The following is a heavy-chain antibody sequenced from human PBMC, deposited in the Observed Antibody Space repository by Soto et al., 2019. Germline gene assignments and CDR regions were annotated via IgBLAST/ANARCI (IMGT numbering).Heavy chain of an antibody. CDR1: GFAFSNYA. V-gene: IGHV3-33*01. J-gene: IGHJ6*03. CDR2: IWNDGVNK. Sequence: QVQLVESGGGVVQPGRSLRLSCAASGFAFSNYAIHWVRQAPGKGLEWVAVIWNDGVNKYYLDSVKGRFTISRDYSMDTSYLQMSRLRAEDTAVYYCARQARFLDWPDYYLDVWGKGTTVTVSS. CDR3: ARQARFLDWPDYYLDV. D-gene: IGHD3-3*01.